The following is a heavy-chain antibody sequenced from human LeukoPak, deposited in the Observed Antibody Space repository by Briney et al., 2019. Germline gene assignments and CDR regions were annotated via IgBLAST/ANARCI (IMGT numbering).Heavy chain of an antibody. CDR2: INPNSGGT. V-gene: IGHV1-2*02. Sequence: ASVKVSCKASGYTFTGYYMHWVRQAPGQGLEWMGWINPNSGGTNYAQKFQGRVTMTRDTSISTAYMELSRLRSDDTAVYYCARDLGRSGTMVRGVDYGMDVWGQGTTVTVSS. CDR3: ARDLGRSGTMVRGVDYGMDV. CDR1: GYTFTGYY. D-gene: IGHD3-10*01. J-gene: IGHJ6*02.